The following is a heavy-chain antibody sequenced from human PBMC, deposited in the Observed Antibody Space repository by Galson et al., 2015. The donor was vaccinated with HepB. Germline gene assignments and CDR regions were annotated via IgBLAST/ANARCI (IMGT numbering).Heavy chain of an antibody. CDR3: ARAQMARAGDIFRFPQPVYWYNYYMDV. V-gene: IGHV4-39*07. CDR2: IFNSGTT. CDR1: GGSISSRNYY. J-gene: IGHJ6*03. Sequence: LSLTCTVSGGSISSRNYYWGWIRQSPGKGLEWLANIFNSGTTYYNPSLKSRLSIFIDTSTNQFSLELISVTAADTAVYYCARAQMARAGDIFRFPQPVYWYNYYMDVWGEGTTVTVSS. D-gene: IGHD3-3*02.